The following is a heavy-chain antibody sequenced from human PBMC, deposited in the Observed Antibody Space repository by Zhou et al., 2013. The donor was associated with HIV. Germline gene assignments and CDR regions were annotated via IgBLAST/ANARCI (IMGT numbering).Heavy chain of an antibody. J-gene: IGHJ3*02. V-gene: IGHV1-69*05. CDR3: ARRPFGYCGGDCYDAFDI. D-gene: IGHD2-21*01. CDR2: IIPIFGTA. CDR1: GGTFSSYA. Sequence: QVQLVQSGAEVKKPGSSVKVSCKASGGTFSSYAISWVRQAPGQGLEWMGGIIPIFGTANYAQKFQGRVTITTDESTSTAYMELSSLRSEDTAVYYCARRPFGYCGGDCYDAFDIWGQGDNGHRLF.